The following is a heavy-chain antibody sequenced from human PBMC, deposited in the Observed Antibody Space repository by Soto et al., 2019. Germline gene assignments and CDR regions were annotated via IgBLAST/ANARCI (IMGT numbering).Heavy chain of an antibody. CDR2: IIPIFGTV. Sequence: GASVKVSCKASGYTFTSYGISWVRQAPGQGLEWMGGIIPIFGTVNYAQKFQGRVTITADESTSTAYMELSSLRSEDTAVYYCARGNHRWLQLWYFDLWGRGTLVTVSS. CDR1: GYTFTSYG. V-gene: IGHV1-69*13. CDR3: ARGNHRWLQLWYFDL. J-gene: IGHJ2*01. D-gene: IGHD5-12*01.